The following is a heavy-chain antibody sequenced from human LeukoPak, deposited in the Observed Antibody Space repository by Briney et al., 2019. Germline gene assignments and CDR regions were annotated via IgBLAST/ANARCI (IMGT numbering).Heavy chain of an antibody. CDR3: AREPHYDILTGYYTDY. D-gene: IGHD3-9*01. J-gene: IGHJ4*02. CDR1: GGTFSSYA. Sequence: SVKVSCKASGGTFSSYAISWVRQAPGQGLEWMGGIIPIFGTASYAQKFQGRVTITADESTSTAYMELSSLRSEDTAVYYCAREPHYDILTGYYTDYWGQGTLVTVSS. CDR2: IIPIFGTA. V-gene: IGHV1-69*13.